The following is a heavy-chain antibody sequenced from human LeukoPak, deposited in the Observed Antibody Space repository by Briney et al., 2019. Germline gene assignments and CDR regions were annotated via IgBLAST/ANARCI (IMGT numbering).Heavy chain of an antibody. CDR3: ARLAGSSWSDFDY. V-gene: IGHV5-51*01. Sequence: PGESLKISCKGSGYRFTNYWIGWVRQMPGKGLEWMGIINPGDSDTRYSPSLQGQVTISADKSISTAYLQWSSLKASDTAMYYCARLAGSSWSDFDYWGQGTLVTVSS. CDR1: GYRFTNYW. D-gene: IGHD6-13*01. CDR2: INPGDSDT. J-gene: IGHJ4*02.